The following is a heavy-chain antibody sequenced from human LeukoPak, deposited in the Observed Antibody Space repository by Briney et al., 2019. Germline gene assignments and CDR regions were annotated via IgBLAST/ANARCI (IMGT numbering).Heavy chain of an antibody. J-gene: IGHJ6*02. Sequence: GGSLRFSCAASGFTFSSYGMHWVRQAPGKGLEWVAFIRYDGSNKYYADSVEGRFTISRDNAKNTLYLQMNTLRVEDTAVYYCTRDLMDYDVSTGLHHYYMDVWGQGTTVTVSS. D-gene: IGHD3-9*01. V-gene: IGHV3-30*02. CDR3: TRDLMDYDVSTGLHHYYMDV. CDR2: IRYDGSNK. CDR1: GFTFSSYG.